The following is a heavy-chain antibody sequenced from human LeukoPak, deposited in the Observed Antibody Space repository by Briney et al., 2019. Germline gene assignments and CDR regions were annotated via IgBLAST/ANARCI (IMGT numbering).Heavy chain of an antibody. Sequence: GGSLRLSCAASGFTFSTYAMSWVRQAPGKGLEWVSTISGSGDYTFYADSVKGRFTISRDNSRNTLYLQMNSLRAEDTAVYYCARDLNTGFSYYYYGMDVWGQGTTVTVSS. V-gene: IGHV3-23*01. J-gene: IGHJ6*02. D-gene: IGHD2-2*02. CDR2: ISGSGDYT. CDR1: GFTFSTYA. CDR3: ARDLNTGFSYYYYGMDV.